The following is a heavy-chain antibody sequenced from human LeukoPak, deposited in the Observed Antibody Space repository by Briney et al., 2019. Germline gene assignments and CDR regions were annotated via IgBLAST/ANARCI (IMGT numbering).Heavy chain of an antibody. CDR2: FDPEDGEM. J-gene: IGHJ4*02. CDR3: ATDAYYGSGSYHLF. V-gene: IGHV1-24*01. CDR1: GYTLTELS. Sequence: GASVKVSCKVSGYTLTELSMHWVRQAPGKGLEWMGGFDPEDGEMIYAQKFQGRITMTEDTSTDTAYMELNSLRSEDTAVYYCATDAYYGSGSYHLFWGQGTLVTVSP. D-gene: IGHD3-10*01.